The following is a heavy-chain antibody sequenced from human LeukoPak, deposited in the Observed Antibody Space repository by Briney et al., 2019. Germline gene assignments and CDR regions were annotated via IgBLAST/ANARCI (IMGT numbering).Heavy chain of an antibody. CDR2: ISTSGTYI. J-gene: IGHJ4*02. CDR3: ARGSLRYCSGGSCYLDY. Sequence: KPGGSLRLSCAASGFTFSDYSMSWVRQAPGKGLEWVSSISTSGTYIYYADSVKGRFTISRDNAKNSLYLQMNTLRAEDTAVYYCARGSLRYCSGGSCYLDYWGQGTLVTVSS. V-gene: IGHV3-21*01. CDR1: GFTFSDYS. D-gene: IGHD2-15*01.